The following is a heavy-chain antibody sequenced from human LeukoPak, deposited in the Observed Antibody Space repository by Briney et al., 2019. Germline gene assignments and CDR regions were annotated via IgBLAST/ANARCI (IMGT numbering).Heavy chain of an antibody. CDR1: GGSVSSSRYY. J-gene: IGHJ4*02. CDR3: ARHKSFDYLSPIDS. CDR2: IYYTGSP. V-gene: IGHV4-39*01. D-gene: IGHD3-9*01. Sequence: SETLSLICPFSGGSVSSSRYYWGWIRQPPAKGLEWIGSIYYTGSPYYKPSLKSRVTISVGASKNPISLKLSSVTAADTAVYFCARHKSFDYLSPIDSWGQGTLVTVSS.